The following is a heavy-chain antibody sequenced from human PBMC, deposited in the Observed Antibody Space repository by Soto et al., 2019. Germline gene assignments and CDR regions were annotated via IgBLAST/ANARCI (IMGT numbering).Heavy chain of an antibody. CDR2: ISGSGGST. Sequence: EVQLLESGGGLVQPGGSLRLSCAASGFTFSSYAMSWVRQAPGKGLEWVSAISGSGGSTYYADSVKGRFTISRDNSKNPLYLQMNSLRAEDTAVYYCAKDRSSSGWYFDLWGRGTLVTVSS. J-gene: IGHJ2*01. CDR1: GFTFSSYA. V-gene: IGHV3-23*01. CDR3: AKDRSSSGWYFDL. D-gene: IGHD6-6*01.